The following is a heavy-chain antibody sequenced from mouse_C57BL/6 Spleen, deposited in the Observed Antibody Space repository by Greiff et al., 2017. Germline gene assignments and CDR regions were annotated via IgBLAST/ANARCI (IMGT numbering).Heavy chain of an antibody. D-gene: IGHD1-1*01. Sequence: EVQLQESGGGLVQPGGSLKLSCAASGFTFSDYYMYWVRQTPEKRLEWVAYISNGGGSTYYPDTVKGRFTISRDNAKNTLSLQMSRLKSEDTAMYYCARRDYYGSTYAFAYWGQGTLVTVSA. CDR2: ISNGGGST. CDR1: GFTFSDYY. CDR3: ARRDYYGSTYAFAY. V-gene: IGHV5-12*01. J-gene: IGHJ3*01.